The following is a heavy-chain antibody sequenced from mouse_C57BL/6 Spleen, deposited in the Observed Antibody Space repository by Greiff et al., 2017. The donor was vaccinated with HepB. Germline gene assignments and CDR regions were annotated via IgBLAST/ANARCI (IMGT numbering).Heavy chain of an antibody. CDR2: INPSSGYT. CDR1: GYTFTSYW. CDR3: ARDYYGSSPYFDY. J-gene: IGHJ2*01. D-gene: IGHD1-1*01. Sequence: VQRQQAGAELAKPGASVKLSCKASGYTFTSYWMHWVKQRPGQGLEWIGYINPSSGYTKYNQKFKDKATLTADKSSSTAYMQLSSLTYEDSAVYYCARDYYGSSPYFDYWGQGTTLTVSS. V-gene: IGHV1-7*01.